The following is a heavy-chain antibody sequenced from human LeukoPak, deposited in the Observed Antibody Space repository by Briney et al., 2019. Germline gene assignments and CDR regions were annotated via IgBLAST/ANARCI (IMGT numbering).Heavy chain of an antibody. CDR3: ARGRGSWYGVYFDY. D-gene: IGHD6-13*01. J-gene: IGHJ4*02. CDR2: IKRDGSEK. CDR1: RFTFTDYW. Sequence: QPGGFLRLSCAASRFTFTDYWMSWVRQVPGKGLEWVANIKRDGSEKYYVDSVKGRFTISRDNAKNSLYLQMNSLRTEDTAVYYCARGRGSWYGVYFDYWGQGTLVTVSS. V-gene: IGHV3-7*01.